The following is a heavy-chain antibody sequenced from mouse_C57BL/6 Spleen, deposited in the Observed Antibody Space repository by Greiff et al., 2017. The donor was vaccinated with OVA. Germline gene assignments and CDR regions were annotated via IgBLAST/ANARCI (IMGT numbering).Heavy chain of an antibody. V-gene: IGHV1-81*01. D-gene: IGHD1-1*01. CDR3: ARGMGYYYGSSSYAMDY. J-gene: IGHJ4*01. Sequence: VKLMESGAELARPGASVKLSCKASGYTFTSSGISWVKQRTGQGLEWIGEIYPRSGNTYYNEKFKGKATLTADKSSSTAYMELRSLTSGFSSVYFCARGMGYYYGSSSYAMDYWGQGTSVTVSS. CDR2: IYPRSGNT. CDR1: GYTFTSSG.